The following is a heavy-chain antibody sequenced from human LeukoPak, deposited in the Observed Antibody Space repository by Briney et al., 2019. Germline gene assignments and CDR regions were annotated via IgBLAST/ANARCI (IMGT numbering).Heavy chain of an antibody. V-gene: IGHV4-39*07. CDR1: GGSISSSSYY. Sequence: PSETLSLTCTVSGGSISSSSYYWGWIRQPPGKGLEWIGSIYYSGSTYYNPSLKSRVTISVDTSKNQFSLKLTSVTAADTAVYYCARAGSRMAWAFDIWGQGTMVTVSS. D-gene: IGHD2-2*01. J-gene: IGHJ3*02. CDR3: ARAGSRMAWAFDI. CDR2: IYYSGST.